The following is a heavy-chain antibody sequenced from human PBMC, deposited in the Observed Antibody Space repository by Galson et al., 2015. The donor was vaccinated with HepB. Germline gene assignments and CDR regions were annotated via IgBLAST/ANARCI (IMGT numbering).Heavy chain of an antibody. CDR1: GFTFSSYG. Sequence: SLRLSCAASGFTFSSYGMHWVRQAPGKGLEWVAVIWYDGSNKYYADSVKGRFTISRDNAKNSLYLQMNSLRAEDTAVYYCARARPAGPPNWFDPWGQGTLVTVSS. D-gene: IGHD2-2*01. CDR2: IWYDGSNK. CDR3: ARARPAGPPNWFDP. V-gene: IGHV3-33*01. J-gene: IGHJ5*02.